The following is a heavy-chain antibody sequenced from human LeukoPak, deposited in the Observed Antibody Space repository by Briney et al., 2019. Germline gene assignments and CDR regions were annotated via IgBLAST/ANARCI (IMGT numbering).Heavy chain of an antibody. CDR1: GFTFSSYW. CDR2: IKEDGSEK. J-gene: IGHJ4*02. CDR3: AGYYYDSTTYRDY. D-gene: IGHD3-22*01. V-gene: IGHV3-7*01. Sequence: GGSLRLSCAASGFTFSSYWMNWVRQAPGKGLEWVAHIKEDGSEKYYADSVKGRFTISRDNAKNSLYLQMNSLRAEDTAVYYCAGYYYDSTTYRDYWGQGTLVTVSS.